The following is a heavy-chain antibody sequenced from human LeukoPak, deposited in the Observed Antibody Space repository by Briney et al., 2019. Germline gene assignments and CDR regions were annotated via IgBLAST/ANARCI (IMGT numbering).Heavy chain of an antibody. CDR2: IYTSGTT. V-gene: IGHV4-61*02. J-gene: IGHJ3*02. D-gene: IGHD3-22*01. Sequence: SETLSLTRTVSGGSISSGYYFWSWIRQPAGKGLEWIGLIYTSGTTNYNPSLKSRVTISVDTSKNQFSLKLSSVTAADTAVYYCARQSSYYDSSGRISYAFDIWGQGTMVTVSS. CDR3: ARQSSYYDSSGRISYAFDI. CDR1: GGSISSGYYF.